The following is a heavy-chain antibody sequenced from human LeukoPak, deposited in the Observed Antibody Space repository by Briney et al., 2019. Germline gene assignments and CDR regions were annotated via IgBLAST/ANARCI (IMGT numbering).Heavy chain of an antibody. CDR3: AKDPTTEPFV. CDR2: IWCDGSNK. J-gene: IGHJ4*02. V-gene: IGHV3-33*06. D-gene: IGHD4-17*01. CDR1: GFTFSSYG. Sequence: PGGSLRLSCAASGFTFSSYGMHWVRQAPGKGLEWVALIWCDGSNKYYADSVKGRFTISRDNSKNTLYLQMNSLRAEDTAVYYCAKDPTTEPFVWGQGTLVTVSS.